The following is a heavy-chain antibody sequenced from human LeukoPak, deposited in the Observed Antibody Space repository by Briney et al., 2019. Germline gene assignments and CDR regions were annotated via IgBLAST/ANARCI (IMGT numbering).Heavy chain of an antibody. V-gene: IGHV3-23*01. Sequence: PGGSLRLSCAASGFTFSSYAMSWARQAPGKGLEWVSGIGGGGFSTNYADSVKGRFTISRDNSKNTLYMQMNSLRADDTAVYYCAKGFNSDWYFFDYWGQGTLVTVSS. D-gene: IGHD6-19*01. CDR3: AKGFNSDWYFFDY. J-gene: IGHJ4*02. CDR2: IGGGGFST. CDR1: GFTFSSYA.